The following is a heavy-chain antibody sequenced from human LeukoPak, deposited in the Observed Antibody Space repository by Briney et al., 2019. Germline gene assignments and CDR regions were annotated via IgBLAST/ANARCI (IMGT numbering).Heavy chain of an antibody. J-gene: IGHJ3*02. V-gene: IGHV4-39*01. Sequence: SETLSLTCTVSGGSIITSSYYWGWIRQPPGKGLEWIGTIYYSGTTYYSPSLKSRLTISVDTSKNQFSLKLNSVTAADTAVYYCARHYYGGSGAFDIWGQGTMVTVSS. CDR3: ARHYYGGSGAFDI. CDR1: GGSIITSSYY. D-gene: IGHD4-23*01. CDR2: IYYSGTT.